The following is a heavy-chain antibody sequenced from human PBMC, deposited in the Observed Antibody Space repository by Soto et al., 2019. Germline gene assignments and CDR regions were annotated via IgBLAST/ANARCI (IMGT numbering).Heavy chain of an antibody. Sequence: GGSLRLSCAASGFTFDDYAMHWVRQAPGKGLEWVSGISWNSGSIGYADSVKGRFTISRDNAKNSLYLQMNSLRAEDTALYYCAKEVRLESPIWGSYRFANAPLDPWGQGTLVTVSS. CDR2: ISWNSGSI. V-gene: IGHV3-9*01. D-gene: IGHD3-16*02. J-gene: IGHJ5*02. CDR1: GFTFDDYA. CDR3: AKEVRLESPIWGSYRFANAPLDP.